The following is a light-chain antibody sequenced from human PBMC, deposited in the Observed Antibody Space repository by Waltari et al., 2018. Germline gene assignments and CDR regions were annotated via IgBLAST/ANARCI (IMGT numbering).Light chain of an antibody. CDR2: EAS. Sequence: EVVMTQSPATLSVSQGERATLSCRASQSISINMVWYQQRPGQAPRLLIYEASMRATDIPASFSGSGSGTEFTLTISSVQSEEAAVYYYQQFNDWPRTFGQGTKVEIK. J-gene: IGKJ1*01. CDR1: QSISIN. V-gene: IGKV3-15*01. CDR3: QQFNDWPRT.